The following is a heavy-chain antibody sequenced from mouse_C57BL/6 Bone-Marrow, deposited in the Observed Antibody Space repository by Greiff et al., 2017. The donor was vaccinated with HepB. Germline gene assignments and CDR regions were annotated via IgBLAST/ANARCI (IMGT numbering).Heavy chain of an antibody. V-gene: IGHV1-72*01. D-gene: IGHD1-1*01. CDR1: GYTFTSYW. CDR2: IDPNSGGT. Sequence: QVQLQQPGAELVKPGASVKLSCKASGYTFTSYWMHWVKQRPGRGLEWIGRIDPNSGGTKYNEKFKSKATLTVDKPSSTAYMQLSSLTSEDSAVYYCARCPPITTVVADAMDYWGQGTSVTVSS. J-gene: IGHJ4*01. CDR3: ARCPPITTVVADAMDY.